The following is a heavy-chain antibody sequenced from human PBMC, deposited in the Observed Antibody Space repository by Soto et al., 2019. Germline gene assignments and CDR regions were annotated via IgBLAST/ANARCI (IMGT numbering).Heavy chain of an antibody. V-gene: IGHV3-30*18. CDR2: ISYDGSNK. CDR3: AKDYFRIAAAGTLFDY. D-gene: IGHD6-13*01. J-gene: IGHJ4*02. CDR1: GFTFSSYG. Sequence: GGSLRLSCAASGFTFSSYGMHWVRQAPGKGLEWVAVISYDGSNKYYADSVKGRFTISRDNSKNTLYLQMNSLRAEDTAVYYCAKDYFRIAAAGTLFDYWGQGTLVTVSS.